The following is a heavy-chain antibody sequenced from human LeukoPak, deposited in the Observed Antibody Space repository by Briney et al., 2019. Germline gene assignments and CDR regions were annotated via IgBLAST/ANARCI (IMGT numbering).Heavy chain of an antibody. CDR2: INHSGST. CDR1: GGSFSGYY. CDR3: ARAPRRHYDILTGYRNWFDP. J-gene: IGHJ5*02. Sequence: SETPSLTCAVYGGSFSGYYWSWIRQPPGKGLEWIGEINHSGSTNYNPSLKSRVTISVDTSKNQFSLKLSSVTAADTAVYYCARAPRRHYDILTGYRNWFDPWGQGTLVTVSS. V-gene: IGHV4-34*01. D-gene: IGHD3-9*01.